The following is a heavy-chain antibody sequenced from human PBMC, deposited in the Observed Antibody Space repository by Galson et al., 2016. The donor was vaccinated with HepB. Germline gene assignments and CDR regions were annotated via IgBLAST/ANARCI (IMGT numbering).Heavy chain of an antibody. CDR3: ARELPVETAGALDI. CDR1: GLTVSDNY. CDR2: LYTNGNP. D-gene: IGHD1-1*01. Sequence: SLRLSCAASGLTVSDNYMTWVRQTPGKGLQWVSVLYTNGNPYYAASVKGRFTLSRDNSKNTVYIQMDSLRAEDTAVYYCARELPVETAGALDIWGQGTMVTVSS. V-gene: IGHV3-53*01. J-gene: IGHJ3*02.